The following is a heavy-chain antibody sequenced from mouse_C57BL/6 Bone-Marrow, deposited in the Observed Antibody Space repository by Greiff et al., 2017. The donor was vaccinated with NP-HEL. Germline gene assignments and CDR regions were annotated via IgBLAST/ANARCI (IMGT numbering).Heavy chain of an antibody. CDR2: IWSDGST. CDR1: GFSLTSYG. V-gene: IGHV2-6*03. J-gene: IGHJ4*01. CDR3: ARGPYDYGYAMDY. D-gene: IGHD2-4*01. Sequence: VKLMESGPGLVAPSQSLSITCTVSGFSLTSYGVHWVRQPPGKGLEWLVVIWSDGSTTYNSALKSRLSISKDNSKSQVFLKMNSLQTDDTAMYYCARGPYDYGYAMDYWGQGTSVTVSS.